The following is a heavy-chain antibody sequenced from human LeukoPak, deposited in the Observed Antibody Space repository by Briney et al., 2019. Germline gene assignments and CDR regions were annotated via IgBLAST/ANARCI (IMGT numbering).Heavy chain of an antibody. J-gene: IGHJ4*02. Sequence: GGSLRLSCAASGFTFSSYAMNWVRQAPGKGLEWVSAISGSGGSTYYADSVKGRFTISRDNSKNTLYLQMNSLRAEDTAVYYCAKLADYIWGSYRYHYFDYWGQGTLVTVSS. CDR3: AKLADYIWGSYRYHYFDY. D-gene: IGHD3-16*02. CDR2: ISGSGGST. V-gene: IGHV3-23*01. CDR1: GFTFSSYA.